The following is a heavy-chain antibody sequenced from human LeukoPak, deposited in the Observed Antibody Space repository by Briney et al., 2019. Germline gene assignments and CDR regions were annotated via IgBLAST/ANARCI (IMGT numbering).Heavy chain of an antibody. J-gene: IGHJ4*02. CDR1: GFTFSTYW. CDR3: ARDLDY. Sequence: PGGSLRLSCAASGFTFSTYWMGWVRQAPGKGLEWVANINQDGREKHYVDSVRGRFTISRDNIKNSLYLQMNSLRAEDTAVYYCARDLDYWGQGILVTVSS. CDR2: INQDGREK. V-gene: IGHV3-7*03.